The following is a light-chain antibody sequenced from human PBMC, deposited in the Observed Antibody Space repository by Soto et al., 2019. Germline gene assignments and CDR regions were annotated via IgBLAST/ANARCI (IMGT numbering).Light chain of an antibody. V-gene: IGLV2-14*01. CDR1: ANDY. J-gene: IGLJ2*01. CDR2: EVT. Sequence: SVLAQPASVSGSPGQSITISCSGSANDYVSWYQHHPGKAPRLLLYEVTHRPSGVSHRFSGSKSGNTASLTISGLQPEDEAHYYCTSFISRTSPILFGGGTQLTVL. CDR3: TSFISRTSPIL.